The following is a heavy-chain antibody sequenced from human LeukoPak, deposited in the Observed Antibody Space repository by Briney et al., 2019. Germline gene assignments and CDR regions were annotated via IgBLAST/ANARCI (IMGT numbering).Heavy chain of an antibody. J-gene: IGHJ4*02. D-gene: IGHD2-2*02. CDR2: ISAYNGNT. CDR3: AREACSSTSCYSGVGDY. Sequence: ASVKVSCKASGYTFTSYGISWVRQAPGQGLEWMGWISAYNGNTNYAQKFQGRVTITTDESTSTAYMELSSLRSEDTAVYYCAREACSSTSCYSGVGDYWGQGTLVTVSS. CDR1: GYTFTSYG. V-gene: IGHV1-18*01.